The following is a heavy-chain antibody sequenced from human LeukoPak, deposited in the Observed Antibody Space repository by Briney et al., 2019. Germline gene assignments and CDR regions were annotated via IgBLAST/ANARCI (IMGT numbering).Heavy chain of an antibody. CDR3: ASNTYYDFWSGKNWFDP. J-gene: IGHJ5*02. D-gene: IGHD3-3*01. CDR1: GGSISSSSYY. V-gene: IGHV4-39*01. Sequence: SETLSLTCTVSGGSISSSSYYWGWIRQPPGKGLEWIGSIYYSGSTYYNPSLKSRVTISVDTSKNQFSLKLGSVTAADTAVYYCASNTYYDFWSGKNWFDPWGQGTLVTVSS. CDR2: IYYSGST.